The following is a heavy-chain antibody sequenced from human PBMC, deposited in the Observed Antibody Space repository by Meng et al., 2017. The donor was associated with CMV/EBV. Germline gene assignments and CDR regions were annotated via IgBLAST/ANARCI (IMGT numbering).Heavy chain of an antibody. CDR2: INPNSGGT. V-gene: IGHV1-2*02. D-gene: IGHD6-19*01. Sequence: ASVKVSCKASGYTFTGYYMHWVRQAPGQGLEWMGWINPNSGGTNYAQKFQGRVTMTRDTSISTAYTELSRLRSDDTAVYYCARMVSSGYYYFDYWGQGTLVTVSS. CDR3: ARMVSSGYYYFDY. J-gene: IGHJ4*02. CDR1: GYTFTGYY.